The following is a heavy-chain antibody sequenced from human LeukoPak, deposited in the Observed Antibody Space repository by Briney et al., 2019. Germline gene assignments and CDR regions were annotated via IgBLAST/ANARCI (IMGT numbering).Heavy chain of an antibody. J-gene: IGHJ4*02. V-gene: IGHV4-34*01. CDR1: GGSFSGYY. D-gene: IGHD3-16*01. CDR3: ARDVDGLIDY. Sequence: SETLSLTCAVYGGSFSGYYWTWIRQPPGKGLEWIGEINHSGSTSYNPSLKSRVTISVDTSKNQFSLKLTSVTAADTALYSCARDVDGLIDYWGQGTLVTVSS. CDR2: INHSGST.